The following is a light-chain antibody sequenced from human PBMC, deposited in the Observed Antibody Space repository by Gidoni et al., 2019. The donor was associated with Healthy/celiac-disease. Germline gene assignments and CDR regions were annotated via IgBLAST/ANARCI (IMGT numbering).Light chain of an antibody. V-gene: IGKV4-1*01. CDR1: QSVLYSSNNKNY. CDR2: WAS. J-gene: IGKJ2*01. Sequence: DSVMTQSPDSLAVSLGERATINCKSSQSVLYSSNNKNYLAWYQQKPGQPPKLLIYWASTRESGVPDRFSGSGSVTDFTLTISSLQAEDVAVYYCQQYYSTPPYTFGQGTKLEIK. CDR3: QQYYSTPPYT.